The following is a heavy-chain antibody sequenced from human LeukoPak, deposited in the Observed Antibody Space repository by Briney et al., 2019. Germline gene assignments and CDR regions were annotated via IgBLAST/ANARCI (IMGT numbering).Heavy chain of an antibody. CDR1: GGSISSSSYY. Sequence: SETLSLTCTVSGGSISSSSYYWGWIRQPPGKGLEWIGSIYYSGSTYYNPSLKSRVTISVDTSKNQFSLKLSSVTAADTAVYYCARTVRMITFGGVRIAFDIWGQGTMVTVSS. CDR3: ARTVRMITFGGVRIAFDI. V-gene: IGHV4-39*07. J-gene: IGHJ3*02. CDR2: IYYSGST. D-gene: IGHD3-16*01.